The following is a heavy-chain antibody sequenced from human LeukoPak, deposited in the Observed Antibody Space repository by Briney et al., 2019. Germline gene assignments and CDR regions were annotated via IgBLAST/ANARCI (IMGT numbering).Heavy chain of an antibody. J-gene: IGHJ6*02. CDR3: ARVEADYYYYYGMDV. CDR1: GYTFTGYY. CDR2: INPNSGGT. V-gene: IGHV1-2*02. D-gene: IGHD5-24*01. Sequence: GASVKVSCKASGYTFTGYYMHWVRQAPGRGLEWMGWINPNSGGTNYAQKFQGRVTMTRDTSISTAYMELSRLRSDDTAVYYCARVEADYYYYYGMDVWGQGTTVTVSS.